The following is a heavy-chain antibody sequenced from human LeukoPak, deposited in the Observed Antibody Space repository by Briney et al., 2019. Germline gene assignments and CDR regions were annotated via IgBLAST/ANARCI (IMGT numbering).Heavy chain of an antibody. Sequence: SETLSLTCAVYGGSFSGYYWSWIRQPPGKGLVWIGEINHSGSTNYNPSLKSRVTISVDTSKNQFSLKLSSVTAADTAVYYCARGLGRQLWLRFRLGYYFDYWGQGTLVTVSS. V-gene: IGHV4-34*01. J-gene: IGHJ4*02. CDR1: GGSFSGYY. D-gene: IGHD5-18*01. CDR3: ARGLGRQLWLRFRLGYYFDY. CDR2: INHSGST.